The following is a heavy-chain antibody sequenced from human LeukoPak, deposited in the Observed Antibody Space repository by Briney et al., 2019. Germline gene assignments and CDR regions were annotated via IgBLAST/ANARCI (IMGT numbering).Heavy chain of an antibody. CDR3: ARGGYSSGWYRD. CDR2: VYSGGTT. D-gene: IGHD6-19*01. V-gene: IGHV3-53*01. J-gene: IGHJ4*02. CDR1: GFTVSTNY. Sequence: GGSLRLSCAASGFTVSTNYMNWARQAPGKGREWVSVVYSGGTTYYADSVKGRFTISRDNSKNTLYLQMNSLRAEDTAVYYCARGGYSSGWYRDWGQGTLVTASS.